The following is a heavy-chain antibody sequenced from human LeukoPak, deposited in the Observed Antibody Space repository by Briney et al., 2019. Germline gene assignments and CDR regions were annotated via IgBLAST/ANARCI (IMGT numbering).Heavy chain of an antibody. CDR1: GGSISSSSYY. Sequence: PSETLSLTCTVSGGSISSSSYYWGWIRQPPGKGLEWIGSIYYSGSTYYNPSLKSRVIISVDTSKNQFSLKLSSVTAADTAVYYCARVGVSAPYYYYYMDVWGKGTTVTVSS. D-gene: IGHD5/OR15-5a*01. V-gene: IGHV4-39*07. J-gene: IGHJ6*03. CDR2: IYYSGST. CDR3: ARVGVSAPYYYYYMDV.